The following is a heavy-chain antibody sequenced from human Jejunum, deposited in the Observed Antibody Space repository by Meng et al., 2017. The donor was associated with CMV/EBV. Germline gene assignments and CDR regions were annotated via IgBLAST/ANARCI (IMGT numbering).Heavy chain of an antibody. D-gene: IGHD6-6*01. CDR1: SISISKYY. Sequence: SISISKYYWGWIRQSPGKGLEWIGSIYYDGRTSFNPSLKNRLTITVDTSKNQLSLKLRSMTAADAAVYYCARHCEYSSAFGGLDNWGQGTRVTVSS. CDR2: IYYDGRT. V-gene: IGHV4-39*01. CDR3: ARHCEYSSAFGGLDN. J-gene: IGHJ4*02.